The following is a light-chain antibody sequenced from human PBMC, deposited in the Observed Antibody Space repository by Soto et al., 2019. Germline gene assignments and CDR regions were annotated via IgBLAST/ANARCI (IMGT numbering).Light chain of an antibody. CDR2: SNN. V-gene: IGLV1-47*02. CDR3: AAWDGSLSV. CDR1: SSNIGTNY. J-gene: IGLJ1*01. Sequence: QSVLTQPPSASGTPGQRVTISCSGSSSNIGTNYVSWYQQLPGTAPKLLIYSNNQRPSGFPDRFSGSKSGTSASMAISGLRSDDEADYYCAAWDGSLSVFGTGTKVTVL.